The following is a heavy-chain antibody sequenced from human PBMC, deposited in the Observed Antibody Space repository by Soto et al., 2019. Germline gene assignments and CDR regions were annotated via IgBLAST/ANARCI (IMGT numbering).Heavy chain of an antibody. V-gene: IGHV3-48*01. J-gene: IGHJ4*02. Sequence: GGSLRLSCAASGFTFSSYSMNWVHQAPGKGLEWVSYISSSSSTIYYADSVKGRFTISRDNAKNSLYLQMNSLRAEDTAVYYCAREARWFGELSGDYWGQGTLVTVSS. D-gene: IGHD3-10*01. CDR2: ISSSSSTI. CDR3: AREARWFGELSGDY. CDR1: GFTFSSYS.